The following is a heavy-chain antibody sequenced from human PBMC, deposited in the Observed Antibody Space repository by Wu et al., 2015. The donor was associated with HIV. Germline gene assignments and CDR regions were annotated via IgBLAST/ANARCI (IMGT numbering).Heavy chain of an antibody. J-gene: IGHJ4*02. CDR3: ATVGRDGYNSFGDVVPYYFDY. V-gene: IGHV1-24*01. CDR2: FDPEDGET. Sequence: QVQLVQSGAEVKKPGASVKVSCKVSGYTLTELSMHWVRQAPGKGLEWMGGFDPEDGETIYAQKFQGRVTMTEDTSTDTAYMELSSLRSEDTAVYYCATVGRDGYNSFGDVVPYYFDYWGQGTLVTVSS. CDR1: GYTLTELS. D-gene: IGHD5-24*01.